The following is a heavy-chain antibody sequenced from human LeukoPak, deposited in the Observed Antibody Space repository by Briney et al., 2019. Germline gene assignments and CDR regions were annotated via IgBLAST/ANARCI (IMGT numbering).Heavy chain of an antibody. CDR3: ARGEGRTYYYDSSGYYYFDY. D-gene: IGHD3-22*01. J-gene: IGHJ4*02. CDR2: IYYSGST. V-gene: IGHV4-31*03. Sequence: SQTLSLTCTVSGRSISSGGYYWSWIRQHPGKGLEWIGYIYYSGSTYYNPSLKSRVTISVDTSKNQFSLKLSSVTAADTAVYYCARGEGRTYYYDSSGYYYFDYWGQGTLVTVSS. CDR1: GRSISSGGYY.